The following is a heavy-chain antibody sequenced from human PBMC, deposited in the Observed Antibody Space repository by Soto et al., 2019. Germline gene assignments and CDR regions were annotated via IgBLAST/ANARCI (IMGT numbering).Heavy chain of an antibody. Sequence: LRLSCAASGFTFSKAWMNWVRRAPGKGLEWVGRIKSKNDGGTTDYAEPVKGRFTVSRDDSKNTLYLQISTLKTEDTAVYYCTTGAYCSSTGCYTGYYYFGLDIWGLGTTVTVSS. J-gene: IGHJ6*02. CDR1: GFTFSKAW. V-gene: IGHV3-15*01. CDR3: TTGAYCSSTGCYTGYYYFGLDI. D-gene: IGHD2-2*02. CDR2: IKSKNDGGTT.